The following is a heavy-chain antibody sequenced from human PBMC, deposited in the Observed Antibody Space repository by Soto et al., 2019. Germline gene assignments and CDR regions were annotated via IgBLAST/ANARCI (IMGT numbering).Heavy chain of an antibody. CDR1: GFTFTSSA. CDR2: IVVGSGNT. J-gene: IGHJ6*02. CDR3: AADYNWNYNYYYYGMVV. Sequence: SVEVSCKASGFTFTSSAVQWVRQARGQRLEWIGWIVVGSGNTNYAQKFQERVTITRDMSTSTAYMELSSLRSEDTAVYYCAADYNWNYNYYYYGMVVWGQGTTVTVSS. V-gene: IGHV1-58*01. D-gene: IGHD1-7*01.